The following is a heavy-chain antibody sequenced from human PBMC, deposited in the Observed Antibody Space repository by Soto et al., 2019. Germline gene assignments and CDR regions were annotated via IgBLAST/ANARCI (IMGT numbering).Heavy chain of an antibody. D-gene: IGHD1-26*01. CDR1: GYTFTGYY. J-gene: IGHJ6*02. Sequence: ASVKVSCKASGYTFTGYYVHWVRQAPGQGLEWMGWINPNSGDTYLAQRFQGRVTMNRDTSVGTAYMELRGLTSDDTAEYYCAKGGAIVAAGTRVYLYNAMDVWGQGTTVTVSS. V-gene: IGHV1-2*02. CDR2: INPNSGDT. CDR3: AKGGAIVAAGTRVYLYNAMDV.